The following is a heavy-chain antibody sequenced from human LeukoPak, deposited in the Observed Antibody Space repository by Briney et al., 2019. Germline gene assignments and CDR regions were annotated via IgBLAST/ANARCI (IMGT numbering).Heavy chain of an antibody. CDR1: GFAFNSYS. Sequence: GGSLRLSCAASGFAFNSYSMNWVRQAPGKGLEWVASLPTSTPYMHYAPSVKAPFTISRDNPKTSLYLQMNSLRADDTAVYFCARHTYYFDYWGQGTLVTVSS. CDR2: LPTSTPYM. V-gene: IGHV3-21*01. CDR3: ARHTYYFDY. J-gene: IGHJ4*02.